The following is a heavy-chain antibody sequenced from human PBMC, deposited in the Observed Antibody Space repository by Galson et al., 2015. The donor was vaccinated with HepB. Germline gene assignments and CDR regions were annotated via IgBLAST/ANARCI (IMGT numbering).Heavy chain of an antibody. Sequence: VKVSCKASGYTFTNYGFTWVRQAPGQGLEWMGWIGAYNGDTRYAPKMQGRVTLTADTSTSTAYMELRSLRSDDTAVYYCARTTKIHYYYAMDVWGQGATVTVSS. CDR3: ARTTKIHYYYAMDV. CDR1: GYTFTNYG. CDR2: IGAYNGDT. D-gene: IGHD1-1*01. J-gene: IGHJ6*02. V-gene: IGHV1-18*04.